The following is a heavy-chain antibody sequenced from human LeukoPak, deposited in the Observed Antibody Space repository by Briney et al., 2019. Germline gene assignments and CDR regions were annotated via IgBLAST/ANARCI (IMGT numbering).Heavy chain of an antibody. CDR1: GDSTNNNY. Sequence: PSETLSLTCSDSGDSTNNNYWSWIRQPPGKGLEWIAQISYSGSTTYNPSLKSRVTTSLDTAKNQFSLKLGSVTASDTAVYYCARGYYDILTGYYPVDFDYWGQGTLVTVSS. CDR2: ISYSGST. D-gene: IGHD3-9*01. CDR3: ARGYYDILTGYYPVDFDY. V-gene: IGHV4-59*08. J-gene: IGHJ4*02.